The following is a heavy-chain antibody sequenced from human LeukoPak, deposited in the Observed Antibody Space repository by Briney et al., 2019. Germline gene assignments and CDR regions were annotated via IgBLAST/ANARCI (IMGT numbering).Heavy chain of an antibody. J-gene: IGHJ5*02. CDR3: ARADLGYCSSTSCYEDDAFDT. V-gene: IGHV4-34*01. CDR1: GGSFSGYY. Sequence: PSETLSLTCAVYGGSFSGYYWSWIRQPPGKGLEWIGEINHSGSTNYNPSLKSRVTISVDTSKNQFSLKLSSVTAADTAVYYCARADLGYCSSTSCYEDDAFDTWGQGTLVTVSS. D-gene: IGHD2-2*01. CDR2: INHSGST.